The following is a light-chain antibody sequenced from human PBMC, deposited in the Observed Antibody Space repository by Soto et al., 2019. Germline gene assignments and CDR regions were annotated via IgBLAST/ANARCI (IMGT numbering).Light chain of an antibody. V-gene: IGKV2-30*01. CDR2: EVS. CDR3: QQYGSSPRT. CDR1: QSLLYSDGKTF. J-gene: IGKJ1*01. Sequence: VVMTQSPLSLPVTLGQPASVSCRSSQSLLYSDGKTFLTWFHQRPGQAPRRLIYEVSNRDSGVPDRFSGSGSGTDFTLKISRVEAEDVAVYYCQQYGSSPRTFGQGTKVDIK.